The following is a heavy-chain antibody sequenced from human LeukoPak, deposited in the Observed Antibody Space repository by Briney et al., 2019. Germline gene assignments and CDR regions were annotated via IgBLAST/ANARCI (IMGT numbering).Heavy chain of an antibody. CDR1: GGTFSSYA. D-gene: IGHD2-15*01. CDR3: ARERGYCSGGSCYSLDY. CDR2: IIPIFGTA. J-gene: IGHJ4*02. Sequence: ASVKVSCKASGGTFSSYAISWVRQAPGQGLEWMGGIIPIFGTANYAQKFQGRVTITEDESTSTAYMELSSLRSEDTAVYYCARERGYCSGGSCYSLDYWGQGTLVTVSS. V-gene: IGHV1-69*13.